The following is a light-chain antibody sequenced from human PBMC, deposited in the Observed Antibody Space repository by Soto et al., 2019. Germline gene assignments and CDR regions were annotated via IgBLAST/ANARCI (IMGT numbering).Light chain of an antibody. CDR2: KAS. V-gene: IGKV1-5*03. CDR1: QSFNGW. Sequence: DIQLTQSPSTLSASVGDRVTITCRASQSFNGWLAWYQQTAGKAPNLLISKASTLQSGVPARFSGSGSGTEFTLTISSLQPDDFATYYLQQYNNYPSIFGQRTQLEIK. J-gene: IGKJ2*01. CDR3: QQYNNYPSI.